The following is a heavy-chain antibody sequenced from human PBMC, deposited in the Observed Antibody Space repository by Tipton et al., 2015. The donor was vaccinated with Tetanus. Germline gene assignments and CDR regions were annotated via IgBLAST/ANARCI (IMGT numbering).Heavy chain of an antibody. Sequence: TLSLTCAVYGGSFSGYYSSWIRQPPGKGLEWIGEINHSGSTNYNPSLKSRVTISVDTSKNQFSLKLSSVTAADTAVYYCARSQAYSSGWYGIWFDPWGQGTLVTVSS. D-gene: IGHD6-19*01. J-gene: IGHJ5*02. CDR3: ARSQAYSSGWYGIWFDP. CDR2: INHSGST. V-gene: IGHV4-34*01. CDR1: GGSFSGYY.